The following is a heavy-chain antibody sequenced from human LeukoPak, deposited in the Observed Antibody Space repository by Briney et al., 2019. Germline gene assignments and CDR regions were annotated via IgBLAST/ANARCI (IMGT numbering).Heavy chain of an antibody. CDR2: IIPILGIA. D-gene: IGHD1-26*01. J-gene: IGHJ4*02. CDR3: AREMVGATYYFDY. CDR1: GATFTSYA. Sequence: SVKLSCKASGATFTSYAISWVRQAPGQGLEWMGRIIPILGIANYAQKFQGGVTITADKSTSTAYMELSSLRSEDTAVYYCAREMVGATYYFDYWGQGTLVTVSS. V-gene: IGHV1-69*04.